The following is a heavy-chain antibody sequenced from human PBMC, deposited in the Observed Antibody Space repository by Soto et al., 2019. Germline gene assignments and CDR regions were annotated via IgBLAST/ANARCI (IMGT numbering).Heavy chain of an antibody. J-gene: IGHJ4*02. CDR2: ISYDGSNK. CDR3: ARDEGDGYNFGDQFDY. V-gene: IGHV3-30-3*01. Sequence: GGSLRLSCAASGFTFSSYAMHWVRQAPGKGLEWVAVISYDGSNKYYADSVKGRFTISRDNSKNTLYLQMNSLRAEDTAVYYCARDEGDGYNFGDQFDYWGQGTLVTVSS. CDR1: GFTFSSYA. D-gene: IGHD5-12*01.